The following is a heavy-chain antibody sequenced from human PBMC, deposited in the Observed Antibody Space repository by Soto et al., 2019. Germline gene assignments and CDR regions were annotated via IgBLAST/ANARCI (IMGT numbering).Heavy chain of an antibody. V-gene: IGHV1-69*13. D-gene: IGHD3-22*01. J-gene: IGHJ3*02. CDR3: ASDVTDYYDSSGYYPGGAFDI. Sequence: GASVKVSCKASGGTLSSYAISWVRQAPGQGLEWMGGIIPIFGTANYAQKFQGRVTITADESTSTAYMELSSLRSEDTAVYYCASDVTDYYDSSGYYPGGAFDIWGQGTMVTVSS. CDR2: IIPIFGTA. CDR1: GGTLSSYA.